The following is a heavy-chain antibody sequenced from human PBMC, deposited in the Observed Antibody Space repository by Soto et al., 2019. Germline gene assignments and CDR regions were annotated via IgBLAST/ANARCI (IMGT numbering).Heavy chain of an antibody. Sequence: PSETLSLTCAVYGGSFSGYYLTWIRQPPGTGLEWIGEINHSGSTNYNPSLKSRVTISVDTSKNQFSLKLTSVTAADPAVYYCARDQITGLFDYWGQGTLVTVSS. J-gene: IGHJ4*02. CDR2: INHSGST. V-gene: IGHV4-34*01. CDR1: GGSFSGYY. D-gene: IGHD2-8*02. CDR3: ARDQITGLFDY.